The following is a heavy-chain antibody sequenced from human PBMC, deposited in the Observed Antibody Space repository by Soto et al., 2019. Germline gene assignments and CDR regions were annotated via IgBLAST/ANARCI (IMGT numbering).Heavy chain of an antibody. CDR3: AGEVRGVTSPPFDI. CDR1: GGSISSSSYY. J-gene: IGHJ3*02. V-gene: IGHV4-39*02. D-gene: IGHD3-10*01. CDR2: IYYSGST. Sequence: SQTLSLTCTVSGGSISSSSYYWGWIRQPPGKGLEWIGSIYYSGSTYYNPSLKSRVTISVDTSKNQFSLKLSSVTAADTAVYYCAGEVRGVTSPPFDIWGQGTMVTVSS.